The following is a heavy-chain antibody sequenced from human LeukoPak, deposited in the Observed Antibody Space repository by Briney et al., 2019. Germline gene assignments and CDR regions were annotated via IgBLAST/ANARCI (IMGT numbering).Heavy chain of an antibody. CDR3: ARDPRGVGAATSDY. J-gene: IGHJ4*02. CDR1: GYTFTSYA. CDR2: ISAYNGNT. D-gene: IGHD1-26*01. V-gene: IGHV1-18*01. Sequence: GASVKVSCKASGYTFTSYAISWVRQAPGQGLEWMGWISAYNGNTNYAKSLEGRVNMTTDKSASPAYMELTSLRSAHTGVYYCARDPRGVGAATSDYWGQGTLVTVSS.